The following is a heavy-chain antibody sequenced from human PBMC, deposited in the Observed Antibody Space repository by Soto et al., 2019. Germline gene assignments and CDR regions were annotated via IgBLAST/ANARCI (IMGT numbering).Heavy chain of an antibody. Sequence: QVQLQESGPGLVKPSETLSLTCTVSGGSVSSYYWSWIRQPAGKGLQWIGRIYTAGRTNYNPSLKSRVTMSVDTSKTQFSLRLTSVTAADTAVYYCARASVGPPGGGSWTMPFDSWGQGTLVTVSS. CDR1: GGSVSSYY. V-gene: IGHV4-4*07. J-gene: IGHJ4*02. D-gene: IGHD2-15*01. CDR3: ARASVGPPGGGSWTMPFDS. CDR2: IYTAGRT.